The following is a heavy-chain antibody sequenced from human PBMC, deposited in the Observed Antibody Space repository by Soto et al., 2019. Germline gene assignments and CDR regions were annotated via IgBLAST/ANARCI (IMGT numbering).Heavy chain of an antibody. V-gene: IGHV1-3*05. CDR1: GYTFTSYA. Sequence: QVQLVQSGAEEKKPGASVKVSCKASGYTFTSYAMHWVRQAPGQRLEWMGWINAGNGNTKYSQKFQGRVTITRDTSASTAYMELSSLRSEDTAVYSCARGITPPTQLDYWGQGTLVTVSS. J-gene: IGHJ4*02. D-gene: IGHD1-20*01. CDR3: ARGITPPTQLDY. CDR2: INAGNGNT.